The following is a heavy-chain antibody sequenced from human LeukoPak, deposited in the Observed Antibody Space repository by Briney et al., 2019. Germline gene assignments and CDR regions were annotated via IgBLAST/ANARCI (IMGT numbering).Heavy chain of an antibody. V-gene: IGHV1-18*01. CDR1: GYTFTSYG. D-gene: IGHD2-15*01. CDR2: ISAYNGNT. CDR3: ARAVGSGGSCYWFDY. Sequence: GASVKVSCTASGYTFTSYGISWVRQAPGQGLEWMGWISAYNGNTNYAQKLQGRVTMTTDTSTSTAYMELRSLRSDDTAVYYCARAVGSGGSCYWFDYWGQGTLVTVSS. J-gene: IGHJ4*02.